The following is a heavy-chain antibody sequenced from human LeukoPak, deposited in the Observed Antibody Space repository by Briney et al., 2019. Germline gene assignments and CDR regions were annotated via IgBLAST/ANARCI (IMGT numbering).Heavy chain of an antibody. J-gene: IGHJ4*02. D-gene: IGHD2-15*01. Sequence: TGGSLRLSCAADWFTFRSPGMDSVRQAPGKGLEWVAFIGYDGRNKYSADSVKGRLTISRDNSKNTLYLQMNSLRAEDTAVYYCAKVKTTVSIVLLKGVFDWWGKGTLVTVSS. CDR2: IGYDGRNK. CDR3: AKVKTTVSIVLLKGVFDW. CDR1: WFTFRSPG. V-gene: IGHV3-30*02.